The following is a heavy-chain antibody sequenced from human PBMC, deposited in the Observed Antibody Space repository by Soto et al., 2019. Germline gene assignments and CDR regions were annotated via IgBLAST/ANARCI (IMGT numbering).Heavy chain of an antibody. CDR1: GFTFSSYW. CDR3: ARVDSSLVHCGMDV. CDR2: IKPDGSEK. D-gene: IGHD5-18*01. Sequence: VVSLRLSCPASGFTFSSYWMSWDRQAPGKGLEWVANIKPDGSEKYYVDSVKGRFTISRDNAKNSLYMQMNSLRGEETAVYYCARVDSSLVHCGMDVCGQGTTVTVSS. J-gene: IGHJ6*02. V-gene: IGHV3-7*01.